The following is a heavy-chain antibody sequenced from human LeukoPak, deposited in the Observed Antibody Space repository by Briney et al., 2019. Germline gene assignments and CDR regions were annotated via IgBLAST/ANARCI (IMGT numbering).Heavy chain of an antibody. J-gene: IGHJ4*02. CDR1: GGTFSSYA. D-gene: IGHD4-17*01. CDR2: IIPIFGTA. Sequence: SVQVSCYASGGTFSSYAISWVRQAPGQGLEWMGGIIPIFGTANYAQKFQGRVTITADESTSTAYMELSSLRSEDTAVYYCASDYGDYDGPFDYWGQGTLVTVSS. CDR3: ASDYGDYDGPFDY. V-gene: IGHV1-69*13.